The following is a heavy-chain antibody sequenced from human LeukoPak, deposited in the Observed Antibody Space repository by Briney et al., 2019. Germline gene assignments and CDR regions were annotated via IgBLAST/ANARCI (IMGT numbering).Heavy chain of an antibody. CDR1: GGSISSYY. D-gene: IGHD6-13*01. CDR2: IYYSGST. Sequence: SETLSLTCTVSGGSISSYYWSWIRQPPGKGLEWIGYIYYSGSTNYNPSLKSRVTISVDTSKNQFSLKLSSVTAADTAVYYCARHSSWGVKAFDYWGQGTLVTVSS. CDR3: ARHSSWGVKAFDY. V-gene: IGHV4-59*08. J-gene: IGHJ4*02.